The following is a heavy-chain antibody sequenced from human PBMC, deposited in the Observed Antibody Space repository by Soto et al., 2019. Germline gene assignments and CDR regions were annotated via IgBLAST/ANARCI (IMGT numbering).Heavy chain of an antibody. D-gene: IGHD3-22*01. Sequence: QVQLQESGPGLVKPSETLSLTCTVSGGSISSYYWSWIRQPPGKGLEWIGYIYFSGSTNYNPSLKSRVTISVDTSKNQFSLKLSSVTAADTAVYYCARDGYYYGSSGYQSVYYFDYWGQGTRVTVSS. CDR3: ARDGYYYGSSGYQSVYYFDY. CDR2: IYFSGST. V-gene: IGHV4-59*01. CDR1: GGSISSYY. J-gene: IGHJ4*02.